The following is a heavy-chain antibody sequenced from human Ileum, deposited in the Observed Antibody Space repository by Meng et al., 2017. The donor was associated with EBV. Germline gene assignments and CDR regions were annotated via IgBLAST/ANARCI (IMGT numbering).Heavy chain of an antibody. CDR3: ARDGYSSGSD. CDR2: IYNSGST. J-gene: IGHJ4*02. CDR1: GGSVSSGGNY. Sequence: QVQLQESGPGLVKPSETLSLTCSVSGGSVSSGGNYWSWIRQPPGKGLEWIGYIYNSGSTNYNPSLKSRVTISVDTSKNQFSLKLSSVTAADTAVYYCARDGYSSGSDWGQGTLVTFSS. V-gene: IGHV4-61*08. D-gene: IGHD6-19*01.